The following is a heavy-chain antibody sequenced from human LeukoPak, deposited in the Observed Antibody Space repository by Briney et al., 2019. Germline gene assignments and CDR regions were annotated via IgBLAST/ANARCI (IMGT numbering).Heavy chain of an antibody. V-gene: IGHV3-23*01. CDR2: ISNNGGYI. CDR1: GFTFSSYA. Sequence: GGSLRLSCAASGFTFSSYAMSWVRQAPGKGLEWVSAISNNGGYIYYADSVQGRFTISRDNSKSTLCLQMNSLRAEDTAVYYCAKQLGYCSDGSCYFPYWGQGTLVTVSS. CDR3: AKQLGYCSDGSCYFPY. D-gene: IGHD2-15*01. J-gene: IGHJ4*02.